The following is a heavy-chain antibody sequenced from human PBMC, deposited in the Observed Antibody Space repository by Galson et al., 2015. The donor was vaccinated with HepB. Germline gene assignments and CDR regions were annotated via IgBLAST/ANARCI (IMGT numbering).Heavy chain of an antibody. CDR2: ISAYNGNT. V-gene: IGHV1-18*04. J-gene: IGHJ4*02. Sequence: SVKVSCKASGHTFTSYGISWVRQAPGQGLEWMGWISAYNGNTNYAQKLQGRVTMTTDTSTSTAYMELRSLRSDDTAVYYCARDWRHTAMAKEIDYWGQGTLVTVSS. CDR1: GHTFTSYG. CDR3: ARDWRHTAMAKEIDY. D-gene: IGHD5-18*01.